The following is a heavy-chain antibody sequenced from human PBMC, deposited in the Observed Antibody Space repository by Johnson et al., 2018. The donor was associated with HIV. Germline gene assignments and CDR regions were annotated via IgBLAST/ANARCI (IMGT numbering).Heavy chain of an antibody. CDR3: AKVYSSSVPAPGM. V-gene: IGHV3-30*18. CDR1: GFTFSSYG. CDR2: ISYDGSNK. D-gene: IGHD6-6*01. J-gene: IGHJ3*02. Sequence: QVQLVESGGGVVQPGRSLRLSCAASGFTFSSYGMHWVRQAPGKGLEWVAVISYDGSNKYYADSVKGRFTISRDNSKNTLYLQMNSLSAEDTAVYYCAKVYSSSVPAPGMWGQGTMVTVSS.